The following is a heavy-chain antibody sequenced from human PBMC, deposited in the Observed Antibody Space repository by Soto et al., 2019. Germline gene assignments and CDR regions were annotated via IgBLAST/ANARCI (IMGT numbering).Heavy chain of an antibody. CDR1: GFTFTTYT. CDR3: TKDLHSGSNWAFDY. V-gene: IGHV3-23*01. D-gene: IGHD2-2*01. J-gene: IGHJ4*02. CDR2: INGGDGPT. Sequence: EVQLLESGGHLVQPGGSLRLSCAASGFTFTTYTMNWVRQAPGKGLEWVSGINGGDGPTYYADSVKGRFTISRDNSKNSLFQQMNSLRAEDTAVYYGTKDLHSGSNWAFDYWGQGVLVIVSS.